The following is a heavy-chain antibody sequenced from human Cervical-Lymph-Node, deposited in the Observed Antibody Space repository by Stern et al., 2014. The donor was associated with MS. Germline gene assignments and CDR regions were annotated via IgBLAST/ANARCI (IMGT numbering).Heavy chain of an antibody. CDR2: IYPGDSDT. D-gene: IGHD6-13*01. Sequence: VQLVQSGAVVRKPGDSLRISCTGSGYGFSDYCIGWVRQMPGKGLEWIGVIYPGDSDTTYSPSFEGQVPMSADKSVATAYLQWSSLKASDTAIYFCARQIEGIPGLWGQGTLVTVSS. CDR1: GYGFSDYC. J-gene: IGHJ4*02. CDR3: ARQIEGIPGL. V-gene: IGHV5-51*01.